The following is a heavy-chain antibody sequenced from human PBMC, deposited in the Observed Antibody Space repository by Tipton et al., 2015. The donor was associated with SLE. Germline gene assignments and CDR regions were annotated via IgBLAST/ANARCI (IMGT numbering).Heavy chain of an antibody. CDR3: ARAISMDV. J-gene: IGHJ6*02. CDR2: IYYSGST. CDR1: GGSISSYY. V-gene: IGHV4-59*01. Sequence: TLSLTCTVSGGSISSYYWSWIRQPPGKGLEWIGYIYYSGSTNYNPSLKSRVTISVDTSKNQFSLKLSSVTAADTAVYYCARAISMDVWRQGPRPPVPS.